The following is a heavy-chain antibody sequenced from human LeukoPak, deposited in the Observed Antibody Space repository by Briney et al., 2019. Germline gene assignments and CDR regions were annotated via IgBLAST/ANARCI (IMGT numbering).Heavy chain of an antibody. Sequence: SVKVSCKASGGTFSSYAISWVRQAPGQGLESMGGIIPIFGTANYAQKFQGRVTITADESTSTAYMELSSLRSEDTAVYYCARDISRGYDAFDIWGQGTMVTVSS. CDR1: GGTFSSYA. CDR2: IIPIFGTA. D-gene: IGHD6-25*01. V-gene: IGHV1-69*13. CDR3: ARDISRGYDAFDI. J-gene: IGHJ3*02.